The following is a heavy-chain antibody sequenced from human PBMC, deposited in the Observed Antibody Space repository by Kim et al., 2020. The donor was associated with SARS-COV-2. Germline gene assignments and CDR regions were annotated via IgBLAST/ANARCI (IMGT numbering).Heavy chain of an antibody. D-gene: IGHD3-10*01. J-gene: IGHJ3*02. CDR1: GYTFTSYY. CDR2: INPSGGST. Sequence: ASVKVSCKASGYTFTSYYMHWVRQAPGQGLEWMGIINPSGGSTSYAQKFQGRVTMTRDTSTSTVYMELSSLRSEDTAVYYCAREARITMVQGVRPSAVDISGQGTMVTVSS. CDR3: AREARITMVQGVRPSAVDI. V-gene: IGHV1-46*01.